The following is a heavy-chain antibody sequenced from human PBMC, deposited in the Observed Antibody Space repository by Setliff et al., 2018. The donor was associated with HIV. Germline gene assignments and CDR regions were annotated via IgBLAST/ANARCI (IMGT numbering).Heavy chain of an antibody. J-gene: IGHJ4*02. CDR2: MYTSGGGA. CDR3: ARVEGATATLTD. V-gene: IGHV1-46*01. CDR1: GYSFTTYY. D-gene: IGHD1-26*01. Sequence: ASVKVSCKTSGYSFTTYYIHWMRQAPGRGLEWVGLMYTSGGGAKYAQKFQGRVTMTRDTSTRTVYMELSSLRSEDTAVYYCARVEGATATLTDWGQGTLVTVSS.